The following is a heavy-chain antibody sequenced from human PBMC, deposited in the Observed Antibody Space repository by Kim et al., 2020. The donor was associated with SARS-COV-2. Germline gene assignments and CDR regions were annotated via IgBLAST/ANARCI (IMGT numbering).Heavy chain of an antibody. V-gene: IGHV3-23*05. CDR3: AKTHDAPGGATTRHFDY. CDR1: GFTFSSYA. Sequence: GGSLRLSCAASGFTFSSYAMTWVRQAPGKGLEWVSAIYSSGTTYHADSVKGRFTISRDNSKNTLYLQINSLRAEDTAVYYCAKTHDAPGGATTRHFDYWGQGTLVTVSS. D-gene: IGHD5-12*01. CDR2: IYSSGTT. J-gene: IGHJ4*02.